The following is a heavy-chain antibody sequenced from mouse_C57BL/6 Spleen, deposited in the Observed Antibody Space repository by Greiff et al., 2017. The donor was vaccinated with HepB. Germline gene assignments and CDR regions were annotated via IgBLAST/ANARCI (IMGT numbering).Heavy chain of an antibody. D-gene: IGHD1-1*02. CDR2: INPGSGGT. J-gene: IGHJ2*01. V-gene: IGHV1-54*01. CDR1: GYAFTNYL. CDR3: ARSYGSSRFDY. Sequence: VQLQQSGAELVRPGTSVKVSCKASGYAFTNYLIEWVKQRPGQGLEWIGVINPGSGGTNYNEKFKGKATLTADKSSSTAYMQLSSLTSEDSAVYFCARSYGSSRFDYWGQGTTLTVSS.